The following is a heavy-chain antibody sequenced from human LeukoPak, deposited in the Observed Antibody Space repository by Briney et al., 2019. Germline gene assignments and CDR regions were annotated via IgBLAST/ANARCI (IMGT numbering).Heavy chain of an antibody. CDR2: ISGSGSDI. CDR3: ARSRKGYQLLSTNRDYYYMDV. Sequence: GGSLRLSCVVSGFSFSDSYMTWIRQTPGKGLEWLAYISGSGSDIYYADSVKGRFTISRDNAKNSLYLQMNSLRADDTAVYYCARSRKGYQLLSTNRDYYYMDVWGKGTTVTLSS. J-gene: IGHJ6*03. CDR1: GFSFSDSY. V-gene: IGHV3-11*04. D-gene: IGHD2-2*01.